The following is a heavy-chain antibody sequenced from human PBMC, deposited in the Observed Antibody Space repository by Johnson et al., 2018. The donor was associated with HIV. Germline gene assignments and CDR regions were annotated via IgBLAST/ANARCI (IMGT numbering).Heavy chain of an antibody. CDR3: AKVRSGWSTGAFDI. CDR2: LEYDGSNK. CDR1: GFTFSSYA. J-gene: IGHJ3*02. Sequence: QVQLVESGGDVVQPGRSLRLSCTASGFTFSSYALHWVRQAPGKGLEWVAVLEYDGSNKFYADSVKGRFTISRDNSKNTLYLQMTSLRAEDTAVDYCAKVRSGWSTGAFDIWGQGTMVTVSS. D-gene: IGHD6-19*01. V-gene: IGHV3-30-3*01.